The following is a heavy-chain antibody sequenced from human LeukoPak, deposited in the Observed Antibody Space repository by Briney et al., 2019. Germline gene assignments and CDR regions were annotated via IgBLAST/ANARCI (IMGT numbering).Heavy chain of an antibody. CDR2: IWYDGSNK. Sequence: GGPLRLSCSASGFTFSSYAMHWVRQAPGKGLEWVAVIWYDGSNKYYADSVKGRFTISRDNSNNMLYLQMSSLRVEDTAVYYCVKGREAAAGRGFDYWGQGTLVTVSS. D-gene: IGHD6-13*01. CDR3: VKGREAAAGRGFDY. CDR1: GFTFSSYA. V-gene: IGHV3-30*14. J-gene: IGHJ4*02.